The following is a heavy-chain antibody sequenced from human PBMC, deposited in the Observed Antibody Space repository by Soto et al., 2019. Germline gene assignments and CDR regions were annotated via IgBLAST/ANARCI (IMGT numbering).Heavy chain of an antibody. V-gene: IGHV3-15*01. D-gene: IGHD3-22*01. Sequence: GGSLRLSCAASGFTFSNAWMSWVRQAPGKGLEWVGRIKSKTDGGTTDYAAPVKGRFTISRDDSKNTLYLQMNSLKTEDTDVYYCTLSPKYYYDSSGYPILDYWGQGTLVTVSS. CDR2: IKSKTDGGTT. J-gene: IGHJ4*02. CDR3: TLSPKYYYDSSGYPILDY. CDR1: GFTFSNAW.